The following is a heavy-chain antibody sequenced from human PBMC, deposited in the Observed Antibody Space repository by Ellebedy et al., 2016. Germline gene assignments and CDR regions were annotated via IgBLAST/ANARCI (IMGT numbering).Heavy chain of an antibody. CDR3: ARDGRSGYYGSEDYYYYGLDV. Sequence: GGSLRLSCAASGFPFNSYGMHWVRQAPGKGLEWVAVIWYDGSNKYYADSVKGRFTISRDNSKNTLYLQMNSLRAEDTAVYYCARDGRSGYYGSEDYYYYGLDVWGQGTTVTVSS. CDR2: IWYDGSNK. V-gene: IGHV3-33*01. CDR1: GFPFNSYG. D-gene: IGHD3-10*01. J-gene: IGHJ6*02.